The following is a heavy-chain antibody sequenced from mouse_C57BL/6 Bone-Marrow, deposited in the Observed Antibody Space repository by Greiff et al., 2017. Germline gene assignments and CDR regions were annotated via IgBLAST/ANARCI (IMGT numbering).Heavy chain of an antibody. V-gene: IGHV1-81*01. CDR1: GYTFTSYG. J-gene: IGHJ2*01. Sequence: VKLVESGAELARPGASVKLSCKASGYTFTSYGISWVKQRPGQGLEWIGEYYPRSGNTYYNEKFKGKAKLTADKSSSTAYMELRSLTSGDSAVYFCSRFAAQATGYWGQGTTLT. CDR3: SRFAAQATGY. CDR2: YYPRSGNT. D-gene: IGHD3-2*02.